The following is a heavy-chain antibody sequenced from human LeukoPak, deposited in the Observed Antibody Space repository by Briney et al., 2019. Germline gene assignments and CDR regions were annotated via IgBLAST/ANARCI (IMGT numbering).Heavy chain of an antibody. D-gene: IGHD3-10*01. Sequence: GGSLRLSCAASGFSVSNNYMTWARQAPGKGLEWVSVIYSGGSRYYADSVKGRFTISRDNSKNTLYLQMNSLRVEDTAVYYCARGGTVVRGVIISSPIDYWGQGTLVTVSS. V-gene: IGHV3-53*01. CDR2: IYSGGSR. CDR1: GFSVSNNY. CDR3: ARGGTVVRGVIISSPIDY. J-gene: IGHJ4*02.